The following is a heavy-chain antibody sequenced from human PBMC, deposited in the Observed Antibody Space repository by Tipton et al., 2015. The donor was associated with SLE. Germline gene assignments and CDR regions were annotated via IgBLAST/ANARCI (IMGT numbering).Heavy chain of an antibody. CDR1: GGSFTGYS. V-gene: IGHV4-34*01. D-gene: IGHD4-17*01. J-gene: IGHJ4*02. CDR2: IGHDGTP. CDR3: ARLDGDFDY. Sequence: TLSLTCALSGGSFTGYSWNWIRQTPGKGLEWIGAIGHDGTPTYNPSLKSRGTFSLDTSKNQFSLKLSSVTAADTAVYYCARLDGDFDYWGQGTLVTVSS.